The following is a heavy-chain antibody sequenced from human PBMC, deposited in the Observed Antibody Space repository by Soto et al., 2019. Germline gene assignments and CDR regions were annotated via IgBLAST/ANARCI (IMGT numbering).Heavy chain of an antibody. CDR1: GGSFSGYY. Sequence: ETLSLTCAVYGGSFSGYYWSWIRQPPGKGLEWIGEINHSGSTNYNPSLKSRVTISVDTSKNQFSLKLSSVTAADTAVYYCARGSPDLIPRAAAGRRWGNWFDPWGQGTLVTVSS. CDR2: INHSGST. V-gene: IGHV4-34*01. D-gene: IGHD6-13*01. J-gene: IGHJ5*02. CDR3: ARGSPDLIPRAAAGRRWGNWFDP.